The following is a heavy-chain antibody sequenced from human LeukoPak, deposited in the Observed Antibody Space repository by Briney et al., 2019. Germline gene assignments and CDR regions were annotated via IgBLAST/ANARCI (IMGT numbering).Heavy chain of an antibody. CDR2: ISRSGSTI. CDR1: GFTFSSYE. Sequence: GGSLRLSXAASGFTFSSYEMNWVRQAPGKGLEWVSYISRSGSTIYYTDSVKGRFTISRDNAKNSLYLQMNSLRAEDTAVYYCARWGDYGDSHFDYWGQGTLVTVSS. V-gene: IGHV3-48*03. D-gene: IGHD4-17*01. J-gene: IGHJ4*02. CDR3: ARWGDYGDSHFDY.